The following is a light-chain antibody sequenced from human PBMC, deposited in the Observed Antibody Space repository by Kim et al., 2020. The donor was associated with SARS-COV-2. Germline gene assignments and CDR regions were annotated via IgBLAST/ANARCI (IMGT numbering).Light chain of an antibody. Sequence: EIVLTQSPGTLSLSPGERATLSCRASQSVSSSYLAWYQQKPGQAPRLLIYGASSRATGIPARFSGSGSGTDFTLTISSLEPEDFAVYYCQQRSKSFTFGPGTKVDIK. CDR2: GAS. CDR1: QSVSSSY. CDR3: QQRSKSFT. V-gene: IGKV3D-20*02. J-gene: IGKJ3*01.